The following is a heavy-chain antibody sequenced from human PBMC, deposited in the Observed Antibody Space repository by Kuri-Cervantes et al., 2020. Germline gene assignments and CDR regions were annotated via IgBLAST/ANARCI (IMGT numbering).Heavy chain of an antibody. CDR1: GFTFSSYA. D-gene: IGHD3-3*01. CDR2: ISYDGSNK. J-gene: IGHJ6*03. Sequence: GGSLRLSCAASGFTFSSYAMHWVRQAPGKGLEWVAVISYDGSNKYYADSVKGRFTISRDNSKNTLYLQMNSLRAEDTAMYYCARCGADGWGYDFWSGYYYPGYYYYMDVWGKGTTVTVSS. CDR3: ARCGADGWGYDFWSGYYYPGYYYYMDV. V-gene: IGHV3-30*04.